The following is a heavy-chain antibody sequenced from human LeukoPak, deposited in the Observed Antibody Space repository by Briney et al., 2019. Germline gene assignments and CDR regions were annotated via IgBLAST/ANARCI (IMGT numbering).Heavy chain of an antibody. V-gene: IGHV4-34*01. CDR2: INHSGST. CDR3: ARGTGQQQGLVDWFDP. CDR1: GGSFSGYY. J-gene: IGHJ5*02. Sequence: SETLSLTCAVYGGSFSGYYWSWIRQPPGNGLEWIGEINHSGSTNYNPSLKSRVTISVDTSKNRFSLKLSSVTAADTAVYYCARGTGQQQGLVDWFDPWGQGTLVTVSS. D-gene: IGHD6-19*01.